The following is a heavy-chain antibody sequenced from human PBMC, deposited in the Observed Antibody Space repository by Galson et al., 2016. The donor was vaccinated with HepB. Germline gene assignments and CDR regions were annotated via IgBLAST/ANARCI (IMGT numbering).Heavy chain of an antibody. J-gene: IGHJ5*02. D-gene: IGHD3-16*01. Sequence: ETLSLTCTVSGGSVRNDSSYWSWIRQPPGKGLEWIGYIYYSGSTSYNPSLKSRVTISVDTSRNQFSLKLTSVTAADTAVYYCARVIIITGGNNWFDPWGQGTLVTVSS. CDR2: IYYSGST. CDR3: ARVIIITGGNNWFDP. CDR1: GGSVRNDSSY. V-gene: IGHV4-61*01.